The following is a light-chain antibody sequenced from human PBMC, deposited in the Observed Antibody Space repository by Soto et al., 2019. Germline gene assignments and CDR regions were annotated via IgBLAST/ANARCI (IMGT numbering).Light chain of an antibody. CDR1: QSISSY. Sequence: DMQMAQSPSTVSACGGRIVTITSRASQSISSYLNWYQQKPGKAPKLLIYAASSLQSGVPSRFSGSGSGTDFTLTISILQPDDLATYYCQQYNVYPITFGQGTRLEIK. J-gene: IGKJ5*01. V-gene: IGKV1-39*01. CDR3: QQYNVYPIT. CDR2: AAS.